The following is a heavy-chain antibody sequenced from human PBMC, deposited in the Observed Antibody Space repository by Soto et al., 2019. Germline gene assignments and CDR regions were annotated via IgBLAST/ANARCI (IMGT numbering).Heavy chain of an antibody. CDR3: ASPNYDFGSGYSYYYYYVMDG. CDR1: GGPFSSYA. J-gene: IGHJ6*02. Sequence: QVQLVQSGAEVKKPGSSVKVSCKASGGPFSSYAISWVRQAPGQGLEWMGGIIPILGTANYAQKFQGRVTITADESTSTAYMELSSQRSEDTAVYYCASPNYDFGSGYSYYYYYVMDGWGQGTTVTGSS. V-gene: IGHV1-69*01. CDR2: IIPILGTA. D-gene: IGHD3-3*01.